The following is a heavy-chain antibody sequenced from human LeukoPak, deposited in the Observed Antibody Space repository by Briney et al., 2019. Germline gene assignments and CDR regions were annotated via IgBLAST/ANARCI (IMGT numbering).Heavy chain of an antibody. CDR1: GYTFTSYG. J-gene: IGHJ6*04. CDR3: ARVLLWFGELLPNGMDV. CDR2: ISAYNGNT. Sequence: ASVKVSCTASGYTFTSYGISWVRQAPGQGLEWMGWISAYNGNTNYAQKLQGRVTMTTDTSTSTAYMELRSLRSDDTAVYYCARVLLWFGELLPNGMDVWGKGTTVTVSS. V-gene: IGHV1-18*04. D-gene: IGHD3-10*01.